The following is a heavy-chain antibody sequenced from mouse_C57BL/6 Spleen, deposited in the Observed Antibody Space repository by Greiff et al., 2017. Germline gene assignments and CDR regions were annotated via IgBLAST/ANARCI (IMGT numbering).Heavy chain of an antibody. CDR3: ARSHYDYDGKFAY. Sequence: QVQLKQSGAELARPGASVKMSCKASGYTFTSYTMHWVKQRPGQGLEWIGYINPSSGYTKYNQKFKDKATLTADKSSSTAYMQLSSLTSEDSAVYYCARSHYDYDGKFAYWGQGTLVTVSA. CDR2: INPSSGYT. CDR1: GYTFTSYT. V-gene: IGHV1-4*01. D-gene: IGHD2-4*01. J-gene: IGHJ3*01.